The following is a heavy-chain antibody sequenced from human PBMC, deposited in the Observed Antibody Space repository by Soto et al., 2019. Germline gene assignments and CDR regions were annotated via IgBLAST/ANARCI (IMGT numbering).Heavy chain of an antibody. CDR2: ISAYNGNT. Sequence: ASVTVSCKDYGYTFTSYGISWVRQAPGQGLEWMGWISAYNGNTNYAQKLQGRVTMTTDTSTSTAYMELRSLRSDDTAVYYCARDDYEGRYSSGSDWFDPWGQGTLVTVSS. CDR3: ARDDYEGRYSSGSDWFDP. V-gene: IGHV1-18*01. J-gene: IGHJ5*02. D-gene: IGHD6-19*01. CDR1: GYTFTSYG.